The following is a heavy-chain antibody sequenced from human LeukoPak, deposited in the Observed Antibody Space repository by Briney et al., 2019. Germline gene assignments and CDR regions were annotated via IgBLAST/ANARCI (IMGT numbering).Heavy chain of an antibody. V-gene: IGHV4-59*01. CDR2: IYYSGST. Sequence: SETLSLTCTVSGGSISSYYWSWIRQPPGKGLEWIGYIYYSGSTNYNPSLNSRVTISVGTSKNQFSLKMRSVTAADTAVYYCARFDIAEDFDCWGQGTLVTVSS. CDR1: GGSISSYY. CDR3: ARFDIAEDFDC. D-gene: IGHD6-13*01. J-gene: IGHJ4*02.